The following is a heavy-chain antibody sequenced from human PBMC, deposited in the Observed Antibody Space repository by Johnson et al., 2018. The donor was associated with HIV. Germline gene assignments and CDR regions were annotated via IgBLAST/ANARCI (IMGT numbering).Heavy chain of an antibody. J-gene: IGHJ3*02. V-gene: IGHV3-66*01. Sequence: VQLVESGGGLVQPGGSLRLSCAASGFTVSSNYMSWVRQAPGKGLEWVSVIYSGGSKYYPGSVKGRFTISRENAKNSLYLQMNSLRAGDTAVYYCARALGATYAFDIWGQGTMVTVAS. D-gene: IGHD1-26*01. CDR2: IYSGGSK. CDR3: ARALGATYAFDI. CDR1: GFTVSSNY.